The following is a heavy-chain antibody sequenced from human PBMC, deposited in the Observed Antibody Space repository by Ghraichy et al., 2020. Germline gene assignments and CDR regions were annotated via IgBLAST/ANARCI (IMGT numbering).Heavy chain of an antibody. Sequence: AGSLRLSCVASGFTFSDYWLGWVRQAPGKGLEWVADIKEDGGEKYYVDSVKGRFTISRDNAKNSLYLQMSSLRVEDTAVYYCARDGWGALFDSWGQGTLVTVSS. V-gene: IGHV3-7*01. CDR1: GFTFSDYW. D-gene: IGHD1-26*01. CDR2: IKEDGGEK. CDR3: ARDGWGALFDS. J-gene: IGHJ4*02.